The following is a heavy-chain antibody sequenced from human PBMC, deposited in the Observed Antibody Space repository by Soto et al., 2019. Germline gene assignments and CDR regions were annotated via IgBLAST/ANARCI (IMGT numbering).Heavy chain of an antibody. CDR1: GGTFSSYA. CDR2: IIPIFGTA. CDR3: ASMTTVVTPTRLDY. D-gene: IGHD4-17*01. J-gene: IGHJ4*02. V-gene: IGHV1-69*13. Sequence: GASVKVSCKASGGTFSSYAISWVRQAPGQGLEWMGGIIPIFGTANYAQKFQGRVTITADESTSTAYMELGSLRSEDTAVYYCASMTTVVTPTRLDYWGQGTLVTVSS.